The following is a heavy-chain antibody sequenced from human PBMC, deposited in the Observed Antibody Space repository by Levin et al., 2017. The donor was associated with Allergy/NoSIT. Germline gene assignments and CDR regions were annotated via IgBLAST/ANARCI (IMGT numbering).Heavy chain of an antibody. D-gene: IGHD4-17*01. CDR1: GGSISSGSYY. V-gene: IGHV4-61*02. CDR3: ATHRNPVGVYGDYLRYWYFDL. CDR2: IYTSGST. J-gene: IGHJ2*01. Sequence: SETLSLTCTVSGGSISSGSYYWSWIRQPAGKGLEWIGRIYTSGSTNYNPSLKSRVTISVDTSKNQFSLKLSSVTAADTAVYYCATHRNPVGVYGDYLRYWYFDLWGRGTLVTVSS.